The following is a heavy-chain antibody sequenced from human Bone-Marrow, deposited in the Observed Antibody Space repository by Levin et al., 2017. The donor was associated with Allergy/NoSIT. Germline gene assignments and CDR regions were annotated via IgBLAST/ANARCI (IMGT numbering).Heavy chain of an antibody. CDR2: INSKSGGT. V-gene: IGHV1-2*02. CDR1: GYTFTDYH. Sequence: ASVKVSCKTSGYTFTDYHMHWVRQAPGQGPEWMGWINSKSGGTNYAQKFQGRVTMTRDTSISTAYMELSRLRSDDTAVYYCARGGYSSSRYDYWYFDLWGRGTLVTVSS. CDR3: ARGGYSSSRYDYWYFDL. J-gene: IGHJ2*01. D-gene: IGHD6-13*01.